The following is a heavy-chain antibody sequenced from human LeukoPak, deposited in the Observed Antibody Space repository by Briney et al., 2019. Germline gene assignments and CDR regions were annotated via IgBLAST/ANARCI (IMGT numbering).Heavy chain of an antibody. D-gene: IGHD2-2*01. J-gene: IGHJ3*02. Sequence: GGSLRLSCAASGFIFSNYYMHWVRQAPGKGLEWVSAISGSGGSTYYADSVKGRFTISRDNSKNTLYLQMNSLRAEDTAVYYCAKGRAPAAGPDAFDIWGQGTMVTVSS. CDR3: AKGRAPAAGPDAFDI. CDR2: ISGSGGST. V-gene: IGHV3-23*01. CDR1: GFIFSNYY.